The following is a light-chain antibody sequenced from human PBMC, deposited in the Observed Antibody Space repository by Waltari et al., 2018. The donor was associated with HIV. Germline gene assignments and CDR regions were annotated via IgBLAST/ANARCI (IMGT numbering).Light chain of an antibody. CDR2: GKN. CDR1: NPRSYY. Sequence: SSEVTQDPAVSVALGQTVRNTCQGDNPRSYYASRYQPKPGQDTVLGIYGKNNRPSWIPDRFSGSNSGSTASLTITGAQAEDEADYYCSSRDSSGHLVVFGGGTKLTVL. J-gene: IGLJ2*01. V-gene: IGLV3-19*01. CDR3: SSRDSSGHLVV.